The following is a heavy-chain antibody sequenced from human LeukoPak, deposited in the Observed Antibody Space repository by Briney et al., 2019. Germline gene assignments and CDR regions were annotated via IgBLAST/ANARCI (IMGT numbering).Heavy chain of an antibody. CDR3: ARGLWTQPGLVPFNY. J-gene: IGHJ4*02. V-gene: IGHV4-59*01. CDR2: MHHFGRT. Sequence: PSETVSLTCSVSGDSIISYYWNWLRQAPGKELEWIGNMHHFGRTEYNSSLRSRVTMFLDSSKNQFSLKLTSVTPTDTAVYYCARGLWTQPGLVPFNYWGQGILATVSS. D-gene: IGHD5-18*01. CDR1: GDSIISYY.